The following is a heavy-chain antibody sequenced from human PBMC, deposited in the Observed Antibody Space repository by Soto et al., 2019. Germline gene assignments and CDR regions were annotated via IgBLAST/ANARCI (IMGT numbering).Heavy chain of an antibody. V-gene: IGHV3-9*01. CDR2: ISWNSGSI. J-gene: IGHJ5*02. CDR1: GFTFDDYA. CDR3: AKDIEWRAVAGTAFNWFDP. D-gene: IGHD6-19*01. Sequence: EVQLVESGGGLVQPGRSLRLSCAASGFTFDDYAMHWVRQAPGKVLEWVSGISWNSGSIGYADSVKGRFTISRDNAKNSLYLQMNSLRAEDTALYYCAKDIEWRAVAGTAFNWFDPWGQGTLVTVSS.